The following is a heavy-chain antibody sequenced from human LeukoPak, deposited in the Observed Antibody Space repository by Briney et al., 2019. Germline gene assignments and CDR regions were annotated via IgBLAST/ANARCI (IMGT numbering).Heavy chain of an antibody. D-gene: IGHD4-17*01. CDR3: ASFTVTTVLGAFDI. Sequence: SGTLSLTCAVSGGSISSSNWWSWVRQPPGKGLEWIGEIYHSGSTNYNPSLKSRVTISVDTSKNQFSLKLSSVTAADTAVYYCASFTVTTVLGAFDIWGQGTMVTVSS. J-gene: IGHJ3*02. CDR2: IYHSGST. V-gene: IGHV4-4*02. CDR1: GGSISSSNW.